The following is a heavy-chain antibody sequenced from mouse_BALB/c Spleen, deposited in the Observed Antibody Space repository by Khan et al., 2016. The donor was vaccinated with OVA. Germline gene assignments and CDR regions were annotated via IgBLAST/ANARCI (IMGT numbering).Heavy chain of an antibody. D-gene: IGHD4-1*02. CDR3: ARSNSYWYFDV. CDR1: GYTFTNYG. Sequence: QIQLVQSGPELKKPGETVKISCTASGYTFTNYGMNWVKQAPGKGLKWMGWINTYTGQPTYPDAFKGRFAFSLETSASTACLQINNLNNEDTATYFCARSNSYWYFDVWGAGTTVIVSS. CDR2: INTYTGQP. J-gene: IGHJ1*01. V-gene: IGHV9-3-1*01.